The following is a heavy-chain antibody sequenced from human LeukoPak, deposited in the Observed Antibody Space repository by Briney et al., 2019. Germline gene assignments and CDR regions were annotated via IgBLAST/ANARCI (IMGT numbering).Heavy chain of an antibody. Sequence: PGGSLRLSCAASGFTFSSYEMNWVRQAPGKGLEWVSYISSSGSTIYYADSVKGRFTISRDNAKNSLYLQTNSLRADDTAVYYCARVVFSGMDVWGLGTTVTVSS. D-gene: IGHD3-16*01. J-gene: IGHJ6*02. CDR1: GFTFSSYE. V-gene: IGHV3-48*03. CDR2: ISSSGSTI. CDR3: ARVVFSGMDV.